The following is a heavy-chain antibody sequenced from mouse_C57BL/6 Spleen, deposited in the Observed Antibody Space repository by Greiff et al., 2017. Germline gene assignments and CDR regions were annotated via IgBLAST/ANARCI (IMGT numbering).Heavy chain of an antibody. V-gene: IGHV1-69*01. Sequence: QVQLQQPGAELVMPGASVKLSCKASGYTFTSYWMHWVKQRPGQGLEWIGEIDPSDSYTNYNQKFKGKSTLTVDKSSSTAYMQLSSLTSEDSAVYYCARRSEVYFDYWGQGTTLTVSS. J-gene: IGHJ2*01. CDR1: GYTFTSYW. CDR2: IDPSDSYT. CDR3: ARRSEVYFDY.